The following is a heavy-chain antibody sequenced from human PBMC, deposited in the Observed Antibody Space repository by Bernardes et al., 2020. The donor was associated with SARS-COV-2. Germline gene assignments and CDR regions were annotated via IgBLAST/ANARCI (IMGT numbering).Heavy chain of an antibody. J-gene: IGHJ4*02. V-gene: IGHV3-30*03. Sequence: GSLRLSCAASGFTFSSYGMHWVRQAPGKGLEWVAVISSDGSNTYYADSVRGRFTISRDNSKSTLYLQMSSLRAEDTAVYYCARAAVPRKSDYWGQGTLVTVSS. CDR1: GFTFSSYG. CDR3: ARAAVPRKSDY. CDR2: ISSDGSNT. D-gene: IGHD6-19*01.